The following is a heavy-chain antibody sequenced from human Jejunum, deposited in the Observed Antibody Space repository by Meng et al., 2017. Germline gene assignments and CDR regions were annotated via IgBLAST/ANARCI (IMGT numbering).Heavy chain of an antibody. CDR3: VRGEFAMLARFDF. J-gene: IGHJ4*02. V-gene: IGHV4-4*02. Sequence: VQLQESGPGLVKLSGTLSLTCAVSGGYINKENWWSWVRQSPERGLEWIGEIYNGGNTNYNPSLNRRVTMSVDESTNQMSLKLTSVTAADTAVYYCVRGEFAMLARFDFWGQGILVTVSS. CDR2: IYNGGNT. D-gene: IGHD2-2*01. CDR1: GGYINKENW.